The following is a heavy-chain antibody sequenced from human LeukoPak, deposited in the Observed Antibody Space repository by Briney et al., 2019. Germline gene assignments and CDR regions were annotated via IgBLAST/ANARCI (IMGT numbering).Heavy chain of an antibody. CDR1: GYTFTSYA. D-gene: IGHD3-10*01. CDR2: INPNSGGT. J-gene: IGHJ4*02. V-gene: IGHV1-2*02. CDR3: ARASYYYGSGSYYYFDY. Sequence: VASVKVSCKASGYTFTSYAMNWVRQAPGQGLEWMGWINPNSGGTNFAQKFQGRVTMTRDTSMSTAYMELNRLRSDDTAVYYCARASYYYGSGSYYYFDYWGQGTLVTVSS.